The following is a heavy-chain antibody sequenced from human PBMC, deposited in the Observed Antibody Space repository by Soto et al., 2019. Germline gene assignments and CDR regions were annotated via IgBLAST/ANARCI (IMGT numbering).Heavy chain of an antibody. D-gene: IGHD3-22*01. Sequence: SETLSLTCAVSGASVTSDDYYWIWILQPPGKVLDWIGYIYHSGSTYYNPSLKSRVSISIDTSQNQFSLKLTSLTAADTAVYYCARDPIFYYASSGYGGSYFDYWGQGSRVTVSS. CDR2: IYHSGST. CDR3: ARDPIFYYASSGYGGSYFDY. J-gene: IGHJ4*02. CDR1: GASVTSDDYY. V-gene: IGHV4-30-4*01.